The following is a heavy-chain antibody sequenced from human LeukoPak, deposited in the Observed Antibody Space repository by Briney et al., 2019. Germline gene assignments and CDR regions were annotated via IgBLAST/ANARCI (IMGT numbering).Heavy chain of an antibody. J-gene: IGHJ4*02. V-gene: IGHV3-74*01. D-gene: IGHD3-22*01. CDR2: INTDGSST. Sequence: GGSLRLSCAASGFTFSSYWMHWVRQAPGKGLVWVSRINTDGSSTSYADSVKGRFTISRDNAKNTLYLQMNSLRAEDTAVYYCARGITVIVVAHDYWGQGTLVTVSS. CDR1: GFTFSSYW. CDR3: ARGITVIVVAHDY.